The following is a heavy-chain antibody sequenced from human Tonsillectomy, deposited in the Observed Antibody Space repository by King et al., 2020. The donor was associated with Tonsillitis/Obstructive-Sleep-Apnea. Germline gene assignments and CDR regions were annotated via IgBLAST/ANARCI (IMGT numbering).Heavy chain of an antibody. CDR1: GFTFSDYY. CDR3: AREGRRSSSWYEGVFDY. Sequence: VQLVEPGGGLVKPGGSLRLSCAASGFTFSDYYMSWIRQAPGKGLEWVAYISGSGSTIYYADSVKGRFTISRDNAKKSLYLQMNSLRAEDTAVYYCAREGRRSSSWYEGVFDYWGQGTLVTVSS. V-gene: IGHV3-11*01. CDR2: ISGSGSTI. D-gene: IGHD6-13*01. J-gene: IGHJ4*02.